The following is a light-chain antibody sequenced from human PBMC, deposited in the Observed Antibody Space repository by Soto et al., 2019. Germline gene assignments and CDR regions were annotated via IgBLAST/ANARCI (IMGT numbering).Light chain of an antibody. CDR3: QQYSGSPPLT. J-gene: IGKJ4*01. CDR2: GAS. Sequence: ENVLTQSPGTLSLSPGERATLSCRASQSFSSSYLAWYQQKPGQPPRLLMYGASNRATGIPDRFSGSGSGTDFTLTIRRLEHEDFAVYYCQQYSGSPPLTFGGGTKVEIK. V-gene: IGKV3-20*01. CDR1: QSFSSSY.